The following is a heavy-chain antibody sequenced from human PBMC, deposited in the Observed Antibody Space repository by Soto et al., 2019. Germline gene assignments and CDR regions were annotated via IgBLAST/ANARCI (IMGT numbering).Heavy chain of an antibody. CDR2: ISWNSGSI. Sequence: GGSLRLPCAASGFTFDDYAMHWVRQAPGKGLEWVSGISWNSGSIGYADSVKGRFTISRDNAKNSLYLQMNSLRAEDTALYYCAKDYVAATSRFEFDYWGQGTLVTVSS. CDR1: GFTFDDYA. CDR3: AKDYVAATSRFEFDY. J-gene: IGHJ4*02. D-gene: IGHD5-12*01. V-gene: IGHV3-9*01.